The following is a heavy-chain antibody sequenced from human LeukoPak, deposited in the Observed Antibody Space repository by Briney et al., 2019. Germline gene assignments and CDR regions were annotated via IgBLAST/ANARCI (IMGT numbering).Heavy chain of an antibody. D-gene: IGHD1-1*01. CDR2: IYSGGST. Sequence: GGSLRLSCAASGFTVSSNYMSWVRQAPGKGLEWVSVIYSGGSTYYADSVKGRFTISRDISKNTLYLQMNSLRAEDTAVYYCARELRYSFDYWGQGTLVTVSS. CDR1: GFTVSSNY. J-gene: IGHJ4*02. V-gene: IGHV3-66*01. CDR3: ARELRYSFDY.